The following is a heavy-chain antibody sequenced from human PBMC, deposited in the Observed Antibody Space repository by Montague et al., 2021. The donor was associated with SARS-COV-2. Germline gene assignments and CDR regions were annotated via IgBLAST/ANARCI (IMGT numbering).Heavy chain of an antibody. V-gene: IGHV4-61*02. J-gene: IGHJ5*02. Sequence: TLSLTCTVSGDSMTGGSMSRYYWSWIRQPTGKGLEWIGRIYTSGSTHYNPSLNSRVTISVDTSKNQFSLKLSSVTAADTAVYYCARGTTVSSSGYYTGWFDPWGQGTLVTVSS. CDR2: IYTSGST. D-gene: IGHD3-3*01. CDR1: GDSMTGGSMSRYY. CDR3: ARGTTVSSSGYYTGWFDP.